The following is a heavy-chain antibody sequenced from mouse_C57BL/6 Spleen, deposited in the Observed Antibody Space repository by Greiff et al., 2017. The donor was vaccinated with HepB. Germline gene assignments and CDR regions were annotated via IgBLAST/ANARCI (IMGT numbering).Heavy chain of an antibody. CDR1: GFTFSSYA. Sequence: EVKLVESGGGLVKPGGSLKLSCAASGFTFSSYAMSWVRQTPEKRLEWVATISDGGSYTYYPDNVKGRFTISRDNAKNNLYLQMSHLKSEDTAMYYCARDQVDYYGSSWYFDVWGTGTTVTVSS. J-gene: IGHJ1*03. V-gene: IGHV5-4*01. CDR3: ARDQVDYYGSSWYFDV. D-gene: IGHD1-1*01. CDR2: ISDGGSYT.